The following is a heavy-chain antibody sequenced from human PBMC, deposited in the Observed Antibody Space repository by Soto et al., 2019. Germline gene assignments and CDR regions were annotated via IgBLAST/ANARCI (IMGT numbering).Heavy chain of an antibody. CDR2: ISGSGGGT. CDR3: AKFHGYNYGNVDY. V-gene: IGHV3-23*01. CDR1: GITFSSYV. D-gene: IGHD5-18*01. J-gene: IGHJ4*02. Sequence: EVQLLESGGGLVQPGGSLRLSCAASGITFSSYVMSWVRQAPGKGLEWVSSISGSGGGTNYADSVKGRFTISRDNSKNTLYLHMNSLRADDTAVDYCAKFHGYNYGNVDYWGQGTLVTVSS.